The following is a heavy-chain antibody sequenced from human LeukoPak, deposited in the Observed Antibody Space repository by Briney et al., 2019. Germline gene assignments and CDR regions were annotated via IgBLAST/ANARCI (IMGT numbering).Heavy chain of an antibody. CDR2: ISGSGGST. Sequence: GGSLRLSCAASGFTFSSYAMSWVRQAPGKGLEWVSAISGSGGSTYYADSVKGRFTISRDSSKNTLYLQMNSLRAEDTAVYYCAKADYYDSSNYFDYWGQGTLVTVSS. CDR3: AKADYYDSSNYFDY. CDR1: GFTFSSYA. J-gene: IGHJ4*02. V-gene: IGHV3-23*01. D-gene: IGHD3-22*01.